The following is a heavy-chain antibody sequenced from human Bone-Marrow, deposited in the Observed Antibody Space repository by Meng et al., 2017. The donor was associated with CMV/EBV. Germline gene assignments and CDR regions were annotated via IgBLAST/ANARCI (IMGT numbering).Heavy chain of an antibody. CDR1: GFTFSSYS. CDR2: ISGKGVGT. CDR3: AKVYSNYLIYFDY. Sequence: GESLKISCAASGFTFSSYSMNWVRQAPGKGLEWVSAISGKGVGTYYADSVKGRCTISRDNSKNTLYLQMNSLRAEDTAVYYCAKVYSNYLIYFDYWGQGTLVTVSS. D-gene: IGHD4-11*01. V-gene: IGHV3-23*01. J-gene: IGHJ4*02.